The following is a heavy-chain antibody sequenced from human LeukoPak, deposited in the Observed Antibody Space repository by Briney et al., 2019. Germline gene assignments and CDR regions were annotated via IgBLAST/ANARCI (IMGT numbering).Heavy chain of an antibody. CDR2: IYYSGST. D-gene: IGHD3-22*01. Sequence: PSETLSLTCTVSGGSISSYYWSWIRQPPGKGLEWIEYIYYSGSTNYNPSLKSRVTISVDASKNQFSLKLSSVTAADTAVYYCARVNDDNYYYGMDVWGQGTTVTVSS. J-gene: IGHJ6*02. CDR1: GGSISSYY. CDR3: ARVNDDNYYYGMDV. V-gene: IGHV4-59*01.